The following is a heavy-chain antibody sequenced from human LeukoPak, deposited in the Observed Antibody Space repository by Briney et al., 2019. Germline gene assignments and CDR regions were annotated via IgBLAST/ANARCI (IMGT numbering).Heavy chain of an antibody. CDR2: ITHSGST. CDR1: GGSFSGYY. J-gene: IGHJ5*02. Sequence: SGTLSLTCAVYGGSFSGYYWSWIRRPPGKGLEWIGEITHSGSTNYNPSLKSRVTISVDTSKNQFSLKLSSVTAADTAVYYCARWGVLRFLEWLSNNWFDPWGQGTLVTVSS. V-gene: IGHV4-34*01. CDR3: ARWGVLRFLEWLSNNWFDP. D-gene: IGHD3-3*01.